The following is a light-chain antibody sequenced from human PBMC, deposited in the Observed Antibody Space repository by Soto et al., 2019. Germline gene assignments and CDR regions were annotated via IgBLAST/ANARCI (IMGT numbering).Light chain of an antibody. V-gene: IGKV3-15*01. CDR3: QQYNKWPLT. J-gene: IGKJ4*01. CDR2: GTF. Sequence: EIVMTQSPATLSVSPGERATLSCRASQSVYSNLAWYQQKPGQAPRLLIHGTFTRATGIPARFSGSESGTEFTLTISRLQSEDFAVYYCQQYNKWPLTFGGGTKVEI. CDR1: QSVYSN.